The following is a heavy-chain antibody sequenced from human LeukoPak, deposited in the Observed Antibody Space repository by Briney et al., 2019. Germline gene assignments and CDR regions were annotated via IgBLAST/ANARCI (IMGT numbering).Heavy chain of an antibody. D-gene: IGHD2-21*01. J-gene: IGHJ2*01. CDR2: IYYSGST. CDR3: ARDTLAYCGGDCSPDWYFDL. V-gene: IGHV4-59*01. Sequence: PSETLSLTCTVSGGSITSYYWSYIRQPPGKGLEWIGYIYYSGSTNYNPSLKSRVTISVDTSKNQFSLKLSSVTAADTAVYYCARDTLAYCGGDCSPDWYFDLWGRGTLVTVSS. CDR1: GGSITSYY.